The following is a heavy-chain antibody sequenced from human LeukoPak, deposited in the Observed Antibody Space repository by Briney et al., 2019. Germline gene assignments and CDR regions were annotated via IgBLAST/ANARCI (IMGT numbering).Heavy chain of an antibody. Sequence: SETLSLTCTVSGASIRSSYWSWLRQPPGKGLEWIGYIYYTGSTNSNPSLKSRVTVSVDTSKNQFSLKLGSMTAADTAVYYCARLDRSGYEMGGTWFDPWGQGTLVTVSS. CDR1: GASIRSSY. J-gene: IGHJ5*02. CDR3: ARLDRSGYEMGGTWFDP. V-gene: IGHV4-59*08. D-gene: IGHD3-22*01. CDR2: IYYTGST.